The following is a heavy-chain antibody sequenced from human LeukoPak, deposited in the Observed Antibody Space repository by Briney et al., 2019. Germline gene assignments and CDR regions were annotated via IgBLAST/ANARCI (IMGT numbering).Heavy chain of an antibody. V-gene: IGHV3-9*01. CDR2: IRWNSGSI. J-gene: IGHJ1*01. D-gene: IGHD3-10*01. CDR3: AKVRGVRGVHPFQH. Sequence: GGSLRLSCAASGFTFDDYAMHWVRQAPGKGLEWVSGIRWNSGSIGYADSVKGRFTISRDNAKNSLYLQMNSLRTEDTALYYCAKVRGVRGVHPFQHWGQGTLVTVSS. CDR1: GFTFDDYA.